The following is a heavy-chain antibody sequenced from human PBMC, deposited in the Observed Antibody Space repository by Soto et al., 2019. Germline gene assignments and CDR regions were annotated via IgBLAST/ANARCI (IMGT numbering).Heavy chain of an antibody. CDR3: ARGQRLEYEAFEV. D-gene: IGHD6-25*01. J-gene: IGHJ3*01. Sequence: QVQLQESGPGQVKPSETLSLTCTVSGGSISNYYWSWIRQPPGKGLEWIGYVYYSGSTNYNPSLKSRVTISVDTSKNQFSLKLSSVTAADTAVYFCARGQRLEYEAFEVWGQGTMVTVSS. CDR2: VYYSGST. V-gene: IGHV4-59*01. CDR1: GGSISNYY.